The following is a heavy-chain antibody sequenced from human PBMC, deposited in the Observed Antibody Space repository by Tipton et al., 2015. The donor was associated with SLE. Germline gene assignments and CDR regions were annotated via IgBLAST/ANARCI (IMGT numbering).Heavy chain of an antibody. CDR2: IYTSGST. J-gene: IGHJ4*02. CDR1: GGSISSGSYY. V-gene: IGHV4-61*02. D-gene: IGHD3-22*01. Sequence: TLSLTCTVSGGSISSGSYYWSWIRQPAGKGLEWIGRIYTSGSTNYNPSLKSRVTISVDTSKNQFSLKLSSVTAADTAVYYCASRIGVVRVYYFDYWGQGTLVTVSS. CDR3: ASRIGVVRVYYFDY.